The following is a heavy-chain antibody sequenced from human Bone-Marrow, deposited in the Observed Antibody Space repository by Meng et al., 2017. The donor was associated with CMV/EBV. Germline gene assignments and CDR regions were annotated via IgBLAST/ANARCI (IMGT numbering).Heavy chain of an antibody. CDR3: AKGHRTLELRYLFDY. D-gene: IGHD1-7*01. Sequence: SGFTFSSYSMNWVRQAPGKGLEWVAGISGSGGNTFSADSVKGRFIISRDNSKNTLSLQLTSLRADDTAVYFCAKGHRTLELRYLFDYWGQGTLVTVSS. CDR2: ISGSGGNT. J-gene: IGHJ4*02. CDR1: GFTFSSYS. V-gene: IGHV3-23*01.